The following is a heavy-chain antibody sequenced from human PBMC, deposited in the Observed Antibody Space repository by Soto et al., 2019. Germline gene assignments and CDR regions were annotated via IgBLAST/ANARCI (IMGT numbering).Heavy chain of an antibody. CDR3: ARGGTIRGVIWDAFDI. Sequence: QVQLVESGGGVVQPGRSLRLSCAASGFTFSSYAMHWVRQAPGKGLEWVAVISYDGSNKYYADSVKGRFTNSRDNSKNTLYLQKNSLRAEDTAVYYCARGGTIRGVIWDAFDIWGQGTMVTVSS. D-gene: IGHD3-10*01. V-gene: IGHV3-30-3*01. CDR1: GFTFSSYA. CDR2: ISYDGSNK. J-gene: IGHJ3*02.